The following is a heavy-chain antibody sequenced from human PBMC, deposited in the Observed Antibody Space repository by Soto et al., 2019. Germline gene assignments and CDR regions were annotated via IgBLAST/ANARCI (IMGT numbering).Heavy chain of an antibody. Sequence: EVQLVESGGGLVKPGSSLRLSCVASGFTFKNAWMNWVRQSPGKGLEWVGRIKKITEGGTTNYTAPVKGRFTISSDDSRCSVYLQMNSLKIEDTAVYYCATEFIGGVTAVTSDNSWGQGTLVSVSS. V-gene: IGHV3-15*01. CDR1: GFTFKNAW. D-gene: IGHD2-21*02. CDR2: IKKITEGGTT. CDR3: ATEFIGGVTAVTSDNS. J-gene: IGHJ5*02.